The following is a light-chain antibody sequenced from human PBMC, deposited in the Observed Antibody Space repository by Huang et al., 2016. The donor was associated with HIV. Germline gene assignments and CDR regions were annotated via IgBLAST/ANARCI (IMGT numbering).Light chain of an antibody. CDR1: QSVSSN. CDR3: QQYNNWPPGT. Sequence: IVMTQSPATLSVSPGERATLSCRASQSVSSNLAWYQQKPGQAPRLRIYGASTRAAGIPARFSGSGSGTEFTLTISSLQSEDFAVYYCQQYNNWPPGTFGPGTKVDIK. J-gene: IGKJ3*01. V-gene: IGKV3-15*01. CDR2: GAS.